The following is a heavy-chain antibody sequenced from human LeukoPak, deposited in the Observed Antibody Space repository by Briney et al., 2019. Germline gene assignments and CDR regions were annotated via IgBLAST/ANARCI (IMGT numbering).Heavy chain of an antibody. D-gene: IGHD3/OR15-3a*01. CDR1: GGSISSYY. CDR2: IYYSGST. V-gene: IGHV4-59*01. J-gene: IGHJ4*02. CDR3: ARSHSVWTSFDY. Sequence: PSETLSLTCTVSGGSISSYYWSWVRQPPGKGLEWIGYIYYSGSTNYNPSLKSRVTISVDTSKNQFSLKLSSVTAADTAVYYCARSHSVWTSFDYWGQGTLVTVSS.